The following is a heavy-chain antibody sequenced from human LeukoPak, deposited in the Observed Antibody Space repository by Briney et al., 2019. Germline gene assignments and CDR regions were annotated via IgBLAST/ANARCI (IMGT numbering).Heavy chain of an antibody. D-gene: IGHD6-13*01. CDR2: ISGSGGST. Sequence: GGSLRLSCAASGFTFSSYAMSWVRQAPGKGLEWVSGISGSGGSTYYADSVKGRFTISRDNSKNTLYLQMNSLRAEDTAVYYCTTDPPYSSSFDYWGQGTLVTVSS. J-gene: IGHJ4*02. CDR1: GFTFSSYA. V-gene: IGHV3-23*01. CDR3: TTDPPYSSSFDY.